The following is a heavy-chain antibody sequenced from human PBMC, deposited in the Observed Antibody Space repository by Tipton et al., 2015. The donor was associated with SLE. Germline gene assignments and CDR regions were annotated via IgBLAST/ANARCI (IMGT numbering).Heavy chain of an antibody. Sequence: TLSLTCAVSGASITSSDWWSWVRQPPGKGLEYIGEIHHSGTTNYNPSLKSRITISLDKSNNHFSLRLSSLTAADTAVYYCARGPDYSNYYFYRMDVWGQGTTVTVSS. CDR1: GASITSSDW. CDR2: IHHSGTT. CDR3: ARGPDYSNYYFYRMDV. V-gene: IGHV4-4*02. D-gene: IGHD4-11*01. J-gene: IGHJ6*02.